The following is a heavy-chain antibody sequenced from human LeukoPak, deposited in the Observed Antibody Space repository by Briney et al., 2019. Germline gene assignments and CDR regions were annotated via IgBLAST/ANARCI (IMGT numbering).Heavy chain of an antibody. CDR2: ISSSSSHI. CDR1: GFTFSSYR. J-gene: IGHJ3*02. V-gene: IGHV3-21*01. Sequence: GGSLRLSCAASGFTFSSYRMNWVRHAPGKGLEWVSSISSSSSHIYYADPVKGRYTIPRDNAKNSLYLQMNSLRAEDTAVYYCARKDPRDAFDIWGQGTMVTVSS. CDR3: ARKDPRDAFDI. D-gene: IGHD2-15*01.